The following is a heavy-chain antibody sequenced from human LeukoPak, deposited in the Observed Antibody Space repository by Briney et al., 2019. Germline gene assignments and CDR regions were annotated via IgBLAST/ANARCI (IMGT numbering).Heavy chain of an antibody. D-gene: IGHD2-21*01. CDR1: GFTFPSYW. V-gene: IGHV3-7*01. CDR3: ARSSYYCFDY. J-gene: IGHJ4*02. Sequence: GGSLRLSCAASGFTFPSYWMYWVRQAPGKGLEWAADIKEDGSEKYYVDSVKGRFTISRDNAKNSLYLQMNSLRAEDTAVYYCARSSYYCFDYWGQGTLVTVSS. CDR2: IKEDGSEK.